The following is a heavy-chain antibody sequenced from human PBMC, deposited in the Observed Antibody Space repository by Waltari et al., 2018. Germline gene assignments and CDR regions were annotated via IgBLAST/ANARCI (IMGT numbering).Heavy chain of an antibody. J-gene: IGHJ6*02. CDR2: IRSKTYGGAA. V-gene: IGHV3-49*04. Sequence: EVQLVESGGGLVKPGGVLRLSCAASGFPFRSYSMNWVGQAPGKGLEWVGFIRSKTYGGAADYAASVRGRFTVSRDDSKSIAYLEMYSLKTEDTAVYYCSRVSASGDGMDVWGQGTTVTVSS. CDR1: GFPFRSYS. D-gene: IGHD3-16*01. CDR3: SRVSASGDGMDV.